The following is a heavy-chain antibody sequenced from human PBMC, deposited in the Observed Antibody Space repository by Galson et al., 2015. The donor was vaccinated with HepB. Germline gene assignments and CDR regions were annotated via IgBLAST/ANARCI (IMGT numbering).Heavy chain of an antibody. Sequence: QSGAEVKKPGESLKISCKGSGYSFTSYWIGWVRQMPGKGLEWMGIIYPGDSDTRYSPSFQGQVTISADKSISTAYLQWSSLKASDTAMYYCARHFLQEVAGTNYYYYMDVWGKGTTVTVSS. J-gene: IGHJ6*03. CDR1: GYSFTSYW. CDR3: ARHFLQEVAGTNYYYYMDV. CDR2: IYPGDSDT. D-gene: IGHD6-19*01. V-gene: IGHV5-51*01.